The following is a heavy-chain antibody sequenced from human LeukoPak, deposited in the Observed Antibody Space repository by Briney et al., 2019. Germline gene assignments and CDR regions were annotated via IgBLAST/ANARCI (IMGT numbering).Heavy chain of an antibody. D-gene: IGHD4-17*01. CDR2: ISYSGTP. J-gene: IGHJ4*01. CDR3: TRDRYGDFLDF. CDR1: GGSINTANYY. V-gene: IGHV4-30-4*08. Sequence: PSETLSLTCNVSGGSINTANYYWTWIRQPPGKGLEWIGYISYSGTPYYNPSLNSRLTTSLDTSKNQFSLRVSSVMGEDTAIIRCTRDRYGDFLDFLGPGTLVTGS.